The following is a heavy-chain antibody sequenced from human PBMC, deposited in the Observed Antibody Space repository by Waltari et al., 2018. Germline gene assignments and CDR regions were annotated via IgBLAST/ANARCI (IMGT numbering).Heavy chain of an antibody. J-gene: IGHJ6*03. Sequence: EVQLLESGGGLVQPGGSLRLSCAASGFTFSSYAMSWVRQAPGKGLEWVSAISGSGGSTYYADSVKGRFTISRDNSKNTLYLQMNSLRAEDTAVYYCAKRPRSSSSTYYYYMDVWGKGTTVTISS. CDR2: ISGSGGST. V-gene: IGHV3-23*01. CDR1: GFTFSSYA. CDR3: AKRPRSSSSTYYYYMDV. D-gene: IGHD6-6*01.